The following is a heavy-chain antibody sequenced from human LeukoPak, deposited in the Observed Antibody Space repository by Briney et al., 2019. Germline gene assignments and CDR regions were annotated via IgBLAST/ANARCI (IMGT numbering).Heavy chain of an antibody. Sequence: SETLSLTCTLSGGSISSFYWSWIRQPPGKGLEWLAYIHNSGRTNYNPSLKSRLTISLDTSKNQFSLKVRSLTAADTAVYYCARGPTISETGYFDFWGQGTLVTVSS. J-gene: IGHJ4*03. CDR2: IHNSGRT. CDR3: ARGPTISETGYFDF. D-gene: IGHD1-1*01. CDR1: GGSISSFY. V-gene: IGHV4-59*12.